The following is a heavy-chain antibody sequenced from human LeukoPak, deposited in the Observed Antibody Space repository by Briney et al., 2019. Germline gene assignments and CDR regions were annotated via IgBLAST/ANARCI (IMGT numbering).Heavy chain of an antibody. CDR2: IYYSGST. CDR1: GVSISSSGNY. V-gene: IGHV4-39*07. D-gene: IGHD2-15*01. Sequence: PSETLSLTCTVSGVSISSSGNYWGWIRQSPGKGLEWIGTIYYSGSTYYNPSLKSRVTISLDTSKNQFSLKLSSVTAADTAMYYCARLILSHYIPLFDYWGQGSLVTVSS. CDR3: ARLILSHYIPLFDY. J-gene: IGHJ4*02.